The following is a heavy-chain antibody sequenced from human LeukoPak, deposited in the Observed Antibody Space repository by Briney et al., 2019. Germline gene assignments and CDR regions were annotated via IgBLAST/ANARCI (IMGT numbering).Heavy chain of an antibody. CDR3: ARGAYSGRSSYFDY. V-gene: IGHV3-48*02. J-gene: IGHJ4*02. CDR1: GFTFSSYS. Sequence: GGSLRLSCAASGFTFSSYSIYWVRQAPGKGLEWISYISSSSVIDYADPAKGRFTVSRDNAKNPLSLQMNSRRDEDTAVYYCARGAYSGRSSYFDYWGQGTLVTVSS. CDR2: ISSSSVI. D-gene: IGHD3-10*01.